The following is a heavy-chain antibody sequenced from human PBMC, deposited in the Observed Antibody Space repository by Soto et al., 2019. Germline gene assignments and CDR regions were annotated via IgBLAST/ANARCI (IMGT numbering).Heavy chain of an antibody. CDR2: IIPILGIA. CDR1: GGTFSSYT. J-gene: IGHJ4*02. V-gene: IGHV1-69*02. D-gene: IGHD3-3*01. Sequence: QVQLVQSGAEVKKPGSSVKVSCKASGGTFSSYTISWVRQAPGQGLEWMGRIIPILGIANYAQKFQGRVTITADKSTSTAYIELSSLRSEDTAVYYCARGPGRDFWSGYYASLFDYWGQGTLVTVSS. CDR3: ARGPGRDFWSGYYASLFDY.